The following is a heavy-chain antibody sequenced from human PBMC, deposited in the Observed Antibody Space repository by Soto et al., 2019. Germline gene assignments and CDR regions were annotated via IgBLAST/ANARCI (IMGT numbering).Heavy chain of an antibody. CDR1: GYTFTXXX. CDR2: INPNSGGT. CDR3: ARGYSYGFRYGYYFDY. D-gene: IGHD5-18*01. V-gene: IGHV1-2*04. J-gene: IGHJ4*02. Sequence: SVKXSCKASGYTFTXXXXXXVRQAPGQGLEWMGWINPNSGGTNYAQKFQGWVTMTRDTSISTAYMELSRLRSDDTAVYYCARGYSYGFRYGYYFDYWGQGTLVTSPQ.